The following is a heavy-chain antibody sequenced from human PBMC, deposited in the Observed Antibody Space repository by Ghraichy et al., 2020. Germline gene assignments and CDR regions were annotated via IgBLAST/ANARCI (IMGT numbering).Heavy chain of an antibody. CDR1: GFTFSSYW. V-gene: IGHV3-7*01. Sequence: GGSLRLSCAASGFTFSSYWMSWVRQAPGKGLEWVANIKQDGSETYYVDSVKGRFTTSSDNAKNSLYLQMNSLRAEDTAVYYCARASADYYYYYGMDVWGQGTTVTVSS. J-gene: IGHJ6*02. CDR2: IKQDGSET. CDR3: ARASADYYYYYGMDV.